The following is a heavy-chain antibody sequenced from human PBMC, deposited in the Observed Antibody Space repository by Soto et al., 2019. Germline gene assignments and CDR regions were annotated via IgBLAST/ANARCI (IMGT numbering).Heavy chain of an antibody. D-gene: IGHD1-26*01. V-gene: IGHV1-69*12. Sequence: QVQLVQSGAEVKKPGSSVKVSCKASGGTFSSYAISWVRQAPGQGLEWMGGIIPIFGTANYAQKFQGRVTSTAGESTSTAYMGLSSLRSEDTAVYYCARGRDSGSYSRWFDPWGQGPLVTVSS. CDR2: IIPIFGTA. CDR1: GGTFSSYA. CDR3: ARGRDSGSYSRWFDP. J-gene: IGHJ5*02.